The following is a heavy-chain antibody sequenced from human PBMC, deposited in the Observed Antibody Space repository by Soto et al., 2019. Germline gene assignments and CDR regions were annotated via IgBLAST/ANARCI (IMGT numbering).Heavy chain of an antibody. CDR2: IIPIFGTA. CDR3: AIKYGSGGPVGNYYYYYGMDV. V-gene: IGHV1-69*01. D-gene: IGHD3-10*01. Sequence: QVQLVQSGAEVKKPGSSVKVSCKASGGTFSSYAISWVRQAPGQGLEWMGGIIPIFGTAKYAQKFQGRVTITAEESTSTAYMELSSLRSEDTAVYYWAIKYGSGGPVGNYYYYYGMDVWGQGTTVTVSS. J-gene: IGHJ6*02. CDR1: GGTFSSYA.